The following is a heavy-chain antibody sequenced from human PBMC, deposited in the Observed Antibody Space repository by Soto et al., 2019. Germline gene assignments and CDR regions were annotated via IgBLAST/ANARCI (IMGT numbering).Heavy chain of an antibody. CDR2: INPNSGGT. CDR1: GYTFTGYY. J-gene: IGHJ5*02. Sequence: ASVNVSCKASGYTFTGYYMHWVRQAPGQGLEWMGWINPNSGGTNYAQKFQGWVTMTRDTSISTAYMELSRLRSDDTAVYYCARDFHYCSSTSCYYWFDPWGQGTLVTVSS. CDR3: ARDFHYCSSTSCYYWFDP. V-gene: IGHV1-2*04. D-gene: IGHD2-2*01.